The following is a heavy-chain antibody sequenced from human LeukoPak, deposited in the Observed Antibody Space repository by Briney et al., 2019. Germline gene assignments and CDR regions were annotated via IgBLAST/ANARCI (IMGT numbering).Heavy chain of an antibody. CDR3: TRRVSATRWFDP. CDR2: INSDGNTT. J-gene: IGHJ5*02. Sequence: GGSLRLSCAASGFTFSSYWMHWVRQAPGKGLVWVSRINSDGNTTSYADSVKGRFTISRDNAENTLYLQMNSLRVEDTAVYYCTRRVSATRWFDPWGQGTLVTVSS. CDR1: GFTFSSYW. D-gene: IGHD2-15*01. V-gene: IGHV3-74*01.